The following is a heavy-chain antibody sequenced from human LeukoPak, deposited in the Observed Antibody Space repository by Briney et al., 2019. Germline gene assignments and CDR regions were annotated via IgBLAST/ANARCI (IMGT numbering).Heavy chain of an antibody. D-gene: IGHD2-15*01. Sequence: PGGSLRLSCAASGFTFSSYWMSWVRQAPGKGLEWVANIKQDGSEKYYVDSVKGRFTISRDNAKNSLYLQMNSLRAEDTAVYYCARGRLGGRSGNEYWGQGTLVTVSS. V-gene: IGHV3-7*01. CDR1: GFTFSSYW. CDR3: ARGRLGGRSGNEY. CDR2: IKQDGSEK. J-gene: IGHJ4*02.